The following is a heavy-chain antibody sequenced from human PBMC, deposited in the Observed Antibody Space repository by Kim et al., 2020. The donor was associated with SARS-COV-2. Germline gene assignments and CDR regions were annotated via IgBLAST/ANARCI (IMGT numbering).Heavy chain of an antibody. CDR2: GNP. V-gene: IGHV3-23*01. CDR3: ARDHGLDP. J-gene: IGHJ5*02. Sequence: GNPYYADSVKGRFTASRDNAKNTLFLQMNSLRAEDTAVYYCARDHGLDPGGQGTLVTVSS. D-gene: IGHD2-8*01.